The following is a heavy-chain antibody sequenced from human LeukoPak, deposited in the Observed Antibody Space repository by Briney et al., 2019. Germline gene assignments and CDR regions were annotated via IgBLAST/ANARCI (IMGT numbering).Heavy chain of an antibody. D-gene: IGHD6-6*01. CDR3: ARDRYSSSSGGWFDP. J-gene: IGHJ5*02. CDR2: IYYSGST. CDR1: GGSISSYY. Sequence: SETLSLTCTVSGGSISSYYWSWIRQPPGKGLEWIGYIYYSGSTNYNPSLKSRVTISVDTSKNQFSLKPSSVTAADTAVYYCARDRYSSSSGGWFDPWGQGTLVTVSS. V-gene: IGHV4-59*01.